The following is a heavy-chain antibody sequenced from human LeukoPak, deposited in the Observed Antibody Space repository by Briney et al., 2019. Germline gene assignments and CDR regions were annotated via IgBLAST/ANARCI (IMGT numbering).Heavy chain of an antibody. CDR3: AKDSGYYYKSFDY. D-gene: IGHD3-22*01. J-gene: IGHJ4*02. Sequence: PGGSLRLSCAASGFTFSSYAMSWVRQAPGKGLEWVSTISGSGSSTYYADSGKGRFTISRDSSKNTLYLQMNSLRAEDTAVYYCAKDSGYYYKSFDYWGQGTLVTVSS. V-gene: IGHV3-23*01. CDR2: ISGSGSST. CDR1: GFTFSSYA.